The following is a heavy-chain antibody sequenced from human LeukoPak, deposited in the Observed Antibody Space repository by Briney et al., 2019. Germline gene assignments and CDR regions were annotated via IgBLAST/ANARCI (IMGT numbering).Heavy chain of an antibody. J-gene: IGHJ4*02. V-gene: IGHV3-7*01. CDR1: GFTLSNYW. CDR2: INQDGSNE. Sequence: GGSLRLSCAAPGFTLSNYWMTWVRQAPGKGLEWVANINQDGSNEYYMASVKARFTISRDNAKNSLSLQMNSLRAEDTAVYYCVRDGGVSGYDLLDYWGRGTLVTVSS. CDR3: VRDGGVSGYDLLDY. D-gene: IGHD5-12*01.